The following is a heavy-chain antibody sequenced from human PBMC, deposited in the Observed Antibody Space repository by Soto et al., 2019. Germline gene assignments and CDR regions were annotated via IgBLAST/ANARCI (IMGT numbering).Heavy chain of an antibody. CDR1: GGSISSSNW. CDR3: AGWIQLQQYYYYGMDV. CDR2: IYHSGST. V-gene: IGHV4-4*02. D-gene: IGHD5-18*01. J-gene: IGHJ6*02. Sequence: LSLTCAVSGGSISSSNWWSWVRQPPGKGLEWIGEIYHSGSTNYNPSLKSRVTISVDKSKNQFSLKLSSVTAADTAVYYCAGWIQLQQYYYYGMDVWGQGTTVTVSS.